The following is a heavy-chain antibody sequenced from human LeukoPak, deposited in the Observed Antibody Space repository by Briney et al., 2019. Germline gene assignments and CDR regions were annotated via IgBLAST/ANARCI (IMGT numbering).Heavy chain of an antibody. CDR1: GFSFSTYS. CDR3: ARGRYYDTSAYNYFDP. D-gene: IGHD3-22*01. Sequence: GGSLRLSCAASGFSFSTYSMNWIRQAPGKGLEWISYISGSGGSIFTADSVRGRFTISRDNGNNSLFLQMNTLRAEDTAVYYCARGRYYDTSAYNYFDPWGQGTLVTLSS. J-gene: IGHJ5*02. CDR2: ISGSGGSI. V-gene: IGHV3-48*01.